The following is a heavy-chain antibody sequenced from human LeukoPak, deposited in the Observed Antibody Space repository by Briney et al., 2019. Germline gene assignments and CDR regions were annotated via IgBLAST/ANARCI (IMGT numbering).Heavy chain of an antibody. J-gene: IGHJ6*02. CDR2: IDWDDDN. CDR3: ARIPPGFYYYGMDV. V-gene: IGHV2-70*01. CDR1: GFSLSTSGMC. Sequence: SGPTLLNPTPPLTLTFTLSGFSLSTSGMCVSWIRQPPGKALEWLALIDWDDDNYYSTSLRPRLTISKDTSKNQVVLTMTNMDPVDTASYYCARIPPGFYYYGMDVWDQGTTVTVSS.